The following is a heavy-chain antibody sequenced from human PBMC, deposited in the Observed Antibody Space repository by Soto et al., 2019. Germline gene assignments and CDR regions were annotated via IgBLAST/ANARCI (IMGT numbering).Heavy chain of an antibody. CDR2: IIPIFDTA. CDR1: GGTFSSYA. Sequence: QVQLVQSGAEVKKPGSSVKVSCKASGGTFSSYAISWVRQAPGQGLEWMGEIIPIFDTANYAQKFQGRGRITADDSTSTAYMELSSLRSEDTAVYYCARDRGPSSGYYPYWFDPWGQGTLVTVSS. CDR3: ARDRGPSSGYYPYWFDP. D-gene: IGHD3-22*01. J-gene: IGHJ5*02. V-gene: IGHV1-69*12.